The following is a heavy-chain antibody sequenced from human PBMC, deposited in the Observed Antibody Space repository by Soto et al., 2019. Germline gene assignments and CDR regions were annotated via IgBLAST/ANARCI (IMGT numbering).Heavy chain of an antibody. V-gene: IGHV3-7*03. D-gene: IGHD1-26*01. Sequence: PVGSLRLSCAASGFTFSSYWMSWVRQAPGKGLEWVANIKQDGSEKYYVDSVKGRFTISRDNAKNSLYLQMNSLRAEDTAVYYCARVSRGIANGMDVWGQGTTVTVSS. CDR3: ARVSRGIANGMDV. CDR1: GFTFSSYW. J-gene: IGHJ6*02. CDR2: IKQDGSEK.